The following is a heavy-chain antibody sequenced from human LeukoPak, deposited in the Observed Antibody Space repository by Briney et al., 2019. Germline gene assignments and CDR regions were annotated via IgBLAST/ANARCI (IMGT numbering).Heavy chain of an antibody. CDR2: ISYSGNA. CDR3: ARHIDPWGLRLGALSLPSFDY. Sequence: SETLSLTCTVSGGSISRHFWSWIRQPPGKGLEWIGYISYSGNADYNPSLKSRVTISVDTSKNQFSLKLSSVTAADTAVYYCARHIDPWGLRLGALSLPSFDYWGQGTLVTVSS. J-gene: IGHJ4*02. V-gene: IGHV4-59*08. D-gene: IGHD3-16*02. CDR1: GGSISRHF.